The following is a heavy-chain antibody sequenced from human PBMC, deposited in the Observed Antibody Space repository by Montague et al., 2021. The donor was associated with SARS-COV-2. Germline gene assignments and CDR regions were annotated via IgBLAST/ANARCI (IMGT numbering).Heavy chain of an antibody. CDR1: GDSIRSATYY. J-gene: IGHJ5*02. CDR3: ARDAYYFGPGRENHGAFDP. Sequence: SETLSLTCDVSGDSIRSATYYWAWIRQPPGRGLEWIGNIYYSGSTMYNPSLKSRVTMSMDTSKQEFSMRLISVTAADTAVYYCARDAYYFGPGRENHGAFDPWGQGILVTVSS. D-gene: IGHD2/OR15-2a*01. CDR2: IYYSGST. V-gene: IGHV4-39*07.